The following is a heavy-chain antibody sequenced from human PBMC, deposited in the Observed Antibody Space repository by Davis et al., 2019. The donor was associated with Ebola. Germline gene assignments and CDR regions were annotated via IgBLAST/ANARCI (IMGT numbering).Heavy chain of an antibody. CDR1: GFIVSDKY. CDR3: ARDWFGETD. Sequence: GESLKISCAASGFIVSDKYMSWVRQAPGKGLEWVSGISNSGVSTYYADSVRGRFTISRDNAKNSLYLQMNSLRDEDTAVYYCARDWFGETDWGQGTQVTVSS. J-gene: IGHJ4*02. D-gene: IGHD3-10*01. V-gene: IGHV3-53*01. CDR2: ISNSGVST.